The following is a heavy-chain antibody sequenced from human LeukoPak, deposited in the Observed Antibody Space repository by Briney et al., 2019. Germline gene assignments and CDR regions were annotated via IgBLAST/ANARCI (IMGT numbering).Heavy chain of an antibody. Sequence: SETLSLTCAVSGASIRINYFWNWIRQHPGEGLEWIGYIHDSGSTHYNPSLKSRLTMSLDTSNNQFSMKLNSVTAADTAVYYCASGYGYVYRYFDIWGQGTLVTVAS. D-gene: IGHD5-18*01. CDR2: IHDSGST. V-gene: IGHV4-31*11. CDR1: GASIRINYF. J-gene: IGHJ4*02. CDR3: ASGYGYVYRYFDI.